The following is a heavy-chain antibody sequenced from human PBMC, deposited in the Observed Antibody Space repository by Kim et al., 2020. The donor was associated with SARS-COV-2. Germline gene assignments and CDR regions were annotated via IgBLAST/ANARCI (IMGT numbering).Heavy chain of an antibody. CDR1: GGTFSSYA. CDR2: IIPIFGTA. V-gene: IGHV1-69*13. Sequence: SVKVSCKASGGTFSSYAISWVRQAPGQGLEWMGGIIPIFGTANYAQKFQGRVTITADESTSTAYMELSSLRSEDKAVYYCASEGCSGGSCYKFAFDIWGQGTMVTVSS. CDR3: ASEGCSGGSCYKFAFDI. D-gene: IGHD2-15*01. J-gene: IGHJ3*02.